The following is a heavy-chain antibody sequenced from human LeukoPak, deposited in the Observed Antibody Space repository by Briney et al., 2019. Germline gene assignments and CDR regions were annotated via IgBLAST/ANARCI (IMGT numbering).Heavy chain of an antibody. CDR3: ARLPVAYCSGASCPDY. Sequence: PSETLSLTCTVSGYSISSGYFWGWIRQPPGKGQEWIGTIYHSGSTYYNASLESRVTISVDTSKNQFSLKLSSVTAADAAVYYCARLPVAYCSGASCPDYWGQGTLVTVSS. V-gene: IGHV4-38-2*02. CDR2: IYHSGST. CDR1: GYSISSGYF. J-gene: IGHJ4*02. D-gene: IGHD2-15*01.